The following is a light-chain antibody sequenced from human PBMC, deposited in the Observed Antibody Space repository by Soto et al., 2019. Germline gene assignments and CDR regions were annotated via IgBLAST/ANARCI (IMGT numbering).Light chain of an antibody. V-gene: IGKV1-5*01. CDR2: DAS. J-gene: IGKJ1*01. CDR3: DQYDDPRWT. Sequence: IQSSRYPTIVSESRGERVTXTCRASQSISSWLAWYQQKPGKAPKLLIYDASSLESGVGSAFGRNRSRTDFTFTLSSLQAEHIAPCYSDQYDDPRWTFGQGTRVDIK. CDR1: QSISSW.